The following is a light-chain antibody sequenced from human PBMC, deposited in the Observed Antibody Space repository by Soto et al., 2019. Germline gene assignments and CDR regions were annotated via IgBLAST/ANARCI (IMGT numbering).Light chain of an antibody. Sequence: EIVMTQSPATLSVSPGERATLHCRASQSVSSNLGWYQHKPGQAPRLLIYGASTRATGIPARFSGSGSGTEFTLTISGLQSEDFAVYYCQQYNAWPPGYTFGQGTK. J-gene: IGKJ2*01. CDR2: GAS. CDR3: QQYNAWPPGYT. CDR1: QSVSSN. V-gene: IGKV3-15*01.